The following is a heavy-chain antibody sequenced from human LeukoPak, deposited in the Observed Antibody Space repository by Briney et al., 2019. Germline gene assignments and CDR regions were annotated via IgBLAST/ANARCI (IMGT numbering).Heavy chain of an antibody. V-gene: IGHV4-31*03. CDR1: GGSISSGGYY. D-gene: IGHD6-13*01. CDR2: IYYSGST. Sequence: PSQTLSLACTVSGGSISSGGYYWSWIRQHPGKGLEWIGYIYYSGSTYYNPSLKGRVTISVDTSKNQFSLKLSSVTAADTAVYYCASSPAESSRWGNSFYYYMDVWGKGTTVTVSS. J-gene: IGHJ6*03. CDR3: ASSPAESSRWGNSFYYYMDV.